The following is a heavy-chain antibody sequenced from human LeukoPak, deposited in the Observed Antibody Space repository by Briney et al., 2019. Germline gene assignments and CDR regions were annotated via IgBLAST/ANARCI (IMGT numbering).Heavy chain of an antibody. V-gene: IGHV3-53*04. D-gene: IGHD2-15*01. CDR3: ATYPPNCSGGSCYFDY. CDR2: IYSGGST. CDR1: GFTVSSNY. Sequence: GGSLRLSCAASGFTVSSNYMSWVRQAPGKGLEWVSVIYSGGSTYYADSVKGRFTISRHNSKNTLYLQMNSLRAEDTAVYYYATYPPNCSGGSCYFDYWGQGTLVTVSS. J-gene: IGHJ4*02.